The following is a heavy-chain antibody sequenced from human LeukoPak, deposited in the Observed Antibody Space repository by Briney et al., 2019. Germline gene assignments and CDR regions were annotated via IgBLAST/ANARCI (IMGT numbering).Heavy chain of an antibody. J-gene: IGHJ4*02. CDR3: ARYGSAWYVDL. CDR1: GDSVSSNSAA. D-gene: IGHD6-19*01. CDR2: TYYRSQWYS. Sequence: SQTLSLTCAISGDSVSSNSAAWIWIRQSPSRGLEWLGRTYYRSQWYSDYGISVRGRITINPDTSKNHFYLQLNSVTPEDTAVYYCARYGSAWYVDLWGQGTLVTVFS. V-gene: IGHV6-1*01.